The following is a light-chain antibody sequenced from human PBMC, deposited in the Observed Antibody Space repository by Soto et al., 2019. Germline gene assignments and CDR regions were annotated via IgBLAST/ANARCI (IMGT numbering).Light chain of an antibody. Sequence: EIVLTQSPATLSLSPGERATLSCRASQSVSIYLAWYQQKPGQAPRLLIDDASNRATGIPARFSGSGSGTDFTLTISSLEPEDFAVYYCQHRSTWPLTFGGGTKVEIK. CDR2: DAS. V-gene: IGKV3-11*01. J-gene: IGKJ4*01. CDR3: QHRSTWPLT. CDR1: QSVSIY.